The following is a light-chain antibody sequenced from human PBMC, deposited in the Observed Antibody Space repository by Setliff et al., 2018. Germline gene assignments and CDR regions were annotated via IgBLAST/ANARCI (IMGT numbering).Light chain of an antibody. J-gene: IGLJ1*01. V-gene: IGLV2-11*01. CDR3: CSYAGSYTLLYG. CDR2: DVS. CDR1: SSDVGGYNY. Sequence: SALTQPRSVSGSPGQSVTISCTGTSSDVGGYNYVSWYQQHPGKAPKLMIYDVSKRPSGVPDRFSGSKSGNTASLTISGLQAEDEADYYCCSYAGSYTLLYGFGTGTK.